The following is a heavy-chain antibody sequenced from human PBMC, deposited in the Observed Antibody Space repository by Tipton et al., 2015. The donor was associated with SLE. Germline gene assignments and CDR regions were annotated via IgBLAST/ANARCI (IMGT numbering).Heavy chain of an antibody. CDR2: IYHRGST. Sequence: GASITSSDWWSWVRQPPGKGLEYIGEIYHRGSTNSNPSLKSRVTISVDKSKNQFSLKLSSVTVADTAVYYCAKDYNHDNADYNWGQGTLVIVSS. V-gene: IGHV4-4*02. CDR3: AKDYNHDNADYN. J-gene: IGHJ4*02. D-gene: IGHD4-17*01. CDR1: GASITSSDW.